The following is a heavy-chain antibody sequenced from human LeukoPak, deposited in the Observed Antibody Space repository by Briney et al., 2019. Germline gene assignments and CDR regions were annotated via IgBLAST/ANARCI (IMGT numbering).Heavy chain of an antibody. CDR2: IYSGGST. CDR1: GFTVSSNY. V-gene: IGHV3-53*01. J-gene: IGHJ6*03. CDR3: ARGLTMVRGVLIYMDV. D-gene: IGHD3-10*01. Sequence: PGGSLRLSCAASGFTVSSNYMSWVRQAPGKGLEWVSVIYSGGSTYYADSVKGRFAISRDNSKNMLYLQMNSLRAEDTAVYYCARGLTMVRGVLIYMDVWGKGTTVTISS.